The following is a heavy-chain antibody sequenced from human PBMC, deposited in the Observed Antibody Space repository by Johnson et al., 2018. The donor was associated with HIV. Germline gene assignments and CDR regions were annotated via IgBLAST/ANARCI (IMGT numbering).Heavy chain of an antibody. CDR2: ISGSAIST. V-gene: IGHV3-11*01. D-gene: IGHD6-13*01. J-gene: IGHJ3*02. CDR1: GFTFSDYY. CDR3: AKELAADGVDAFDI. Sequence: QVQLVESGGGLVKPGGSLRLSCAASGFTFSDYYMSWIRQAPGKGLEWVSAISGSAISTYYADSVKGRFTISRDNSKNTLYLQMNSLRVEDTAVYYCAKELAADGVDAFDIWGQGTMVTVS.